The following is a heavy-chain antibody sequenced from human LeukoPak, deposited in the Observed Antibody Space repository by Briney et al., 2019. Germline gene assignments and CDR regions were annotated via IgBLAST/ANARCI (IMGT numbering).Heavy chain of an antibody. CDR3: ARGGDCSSTSCYSAYYYYYMDV. Sequence: ASVKVSCKASGYTFISYYMHWVRQAPGQGLEWMGIINPSSGSTTYAQKFQGRVTMTRDTSISTAYMELSRLRSDDTAVYYCARGGDCSSTSCYSAYYYYYMDVWGKGTTVTISS. CDR1: GYTFISYY. V-gene: IGHV1-2*02. J-gene: IGHJ6*03. CDR2: INPSSGST. D-gene: IGHD2-2*03.